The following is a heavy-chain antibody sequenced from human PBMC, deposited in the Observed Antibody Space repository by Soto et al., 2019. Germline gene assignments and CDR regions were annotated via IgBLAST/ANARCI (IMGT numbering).Heavy chain of an antibody. CDR3: ARVVVTPWSDHYYGMDV. V-gene: IGHV4-59*01. J-gene: IGHJ6*02. Sequence: SETLSLTCTVSGGSISSYYWSWIRQPPGKGLEWIGYIYYSGNTNYNPSLKSRVTISVDTSKNQFSLKLSSVTAADTAVYYCARVVVTPWSDHYYGMDVWGQGTTVTVSS. CDR2: IYYSGNT. CDR1: GGSISSYY. D-gene: IGHD2-21*01.